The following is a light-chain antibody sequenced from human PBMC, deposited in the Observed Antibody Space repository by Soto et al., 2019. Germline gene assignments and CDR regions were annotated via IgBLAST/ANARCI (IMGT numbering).Light chain of an antibody. CDR1: QGIRRD. J-gene: IGKJ4*01. V-gene: IGKV1-17*01. Sequence: DIQMTQSPSSLSAPVGGRVTITCRASQGIRRDLGWYQQKPGKAPTRLIYAVSSLHSGVPSRFSGSGSGTEITLTISSLQPEDSATYYCLQHNSYPLTVGGGTKVEIK. CDR3: LQHNSYPLT. CDR2: AVS.